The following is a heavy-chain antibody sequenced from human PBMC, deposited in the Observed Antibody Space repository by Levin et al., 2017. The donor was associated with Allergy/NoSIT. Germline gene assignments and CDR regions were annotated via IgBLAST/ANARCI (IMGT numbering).Heavy chain of an antibody. CDR2: ITHSGST. CDR3: SNSGRHYCSNTSCDWLPSWFDP. J-gene: IGHJ5*02. CDR1: GGSFRGYY. V-gene: IGHV4-34*01. D-gene: IGHD2-2*01. Sequence: SQTLSLPCAIYGGSFRGYYWSWLRQPPGKGLAWIGEITHSGSTNYNPSLKSRVTQSIDTSKNQFSLTLRSVTAADTAVYYCSNSGRHYCSNTSCDWLPSWFDPWGQGALVTVSS.